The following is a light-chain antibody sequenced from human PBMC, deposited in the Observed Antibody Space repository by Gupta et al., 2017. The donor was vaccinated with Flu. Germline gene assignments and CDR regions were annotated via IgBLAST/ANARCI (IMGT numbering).Light chain of an antibody. CDR1: RPSIGAGYD. CDR2: GGS. Sequence: QSVLTLPPSVSAAPGQMLTISCTRSRPSIGAGYDVHWYQQLPGTAPTVLIYGGSSRPSGVPDRFFASKSGTSASLAITGLQAEDEADYYCQSYDTSLSGWVFGGGTKVTAL. V-gene: IGLV1-40*01. J-gene: IGLJ3*02. CDR3: QSYDTSLSGWV.